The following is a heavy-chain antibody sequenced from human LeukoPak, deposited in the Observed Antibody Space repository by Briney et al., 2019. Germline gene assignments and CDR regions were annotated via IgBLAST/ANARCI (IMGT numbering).Heavy chain of an antibody. CDR3: AKDTASSWWYFDL. D-gene: IGHD5-18*01. V-gene: IGHV3-23*01. CDR1: GFTFTSYS. CDR2: ISANGGDT. J-gene: IGHJ2*01. Sequence: GGSLRLSCAASGFTFTSYSMSWVRQAPGKGLEWVSVISANGGDTFYADSVKGRFTISRDNSKNTLYLQMNSLRAEDTAVYYCAKDTASSWWYFDLWGRGTLVTVSS.